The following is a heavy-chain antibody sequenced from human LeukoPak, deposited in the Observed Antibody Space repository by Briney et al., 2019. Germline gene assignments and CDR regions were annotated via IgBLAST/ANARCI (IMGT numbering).Heavy chain of an antibody. J-gene: IGHJ6*04. CDR2: IYYSGST. CDR1: GGSISSYY. CDR3: ARDRRRAWYYGMDV. Sequence: SETLSLTCTVSGGSISSYYWSWIRKPPGRGLEWSGYIYYSGSTNYNPSLKSRVTISVDTSKNQFSLKLSSVTAADTAVYYCARDRRRAWYYGMDVWGKGTTVTVSS. V-gene: IGHV4-59*01.